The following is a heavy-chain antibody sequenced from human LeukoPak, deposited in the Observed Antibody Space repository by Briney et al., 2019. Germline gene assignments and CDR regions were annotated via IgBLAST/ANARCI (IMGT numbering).Heavy chain of an antibody. Sequence: GGSLRLSCAASGFTFSSYGMHWVRQAPGKGLEWVAVIWYDGSNKYYADSVKGRFTISRDNSKNTLYLQMNSLRAEDTAVYYCAREGIAGSHDYWGQGTLVTVSS. CDR1: GFTFSSYG. V-gene: IGHV3-33*01. CDR3: AREGIAGSHDY. J-gene: IGHJ4*02. D-gene: IGHD6-13*01. CDR2: IWYDGSNK.